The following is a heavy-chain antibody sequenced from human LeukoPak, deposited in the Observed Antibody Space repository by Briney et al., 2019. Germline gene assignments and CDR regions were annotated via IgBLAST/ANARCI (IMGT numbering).Heavy chain of an antibody. CDR2: IYYSGST. Sequence: SETLSLTCTVSGGSISSYYWSWIRQPPGKGLEWIGYIYYSGSTNYNPSLKSRVTISVDTSKNQFSLKLSSVTAADTAVYYCARDCSGGSCYGAFDIWGQGTMVTVSS. CDR1: GGSISSYY. CDR3: ARDCSGGSCYGAFDI. D-gene: IGHD2-15*01. V-gene: IGHV4-59*01. J-gene: IGHJ3*02.